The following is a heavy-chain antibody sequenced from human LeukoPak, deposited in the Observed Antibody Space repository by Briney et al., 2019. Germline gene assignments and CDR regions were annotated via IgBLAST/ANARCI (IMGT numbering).Heavy chain of an antibody. CDR1: GFTFSGSA. D-gene: IGHD1-26*01. Sequence: GGSLRLSCAASGFTFSGSAIHWVRQSSGKGLEWVGQIDKKDKGYATATAYAVSVKGRFTISRDDSINTAYLQMKSQKTEDTALYYCTRDSGTYNWFDPWGQGTLVTVSS. CDR2: IDKKDKGYATAT. V-gene: IGHV3-73*01. CDR3: TRDSGTYNWFDP. J-gene: IGHJ5*02.